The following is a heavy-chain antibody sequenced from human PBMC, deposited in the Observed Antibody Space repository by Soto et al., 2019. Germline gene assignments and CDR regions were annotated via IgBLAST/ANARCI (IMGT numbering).Heavy chain of an antibody. J-gene: IGHJ4*02. CDR1: GFTFSSYD. CDR3: TRGADGFYY. CDR2: IGTAGDT. V-gene: IGHV3-13*01. D-gene: IGHD3-16*01. Sequence: EVQLVESGGDLVQPGGSLRLSCGASGFTFSSYDFHWVRQATGKGLEWVSGIGTAGDTYYAGYAKGRFIMSRENDNNSLYIQMNSLRAGDTAVYYCTRGADGFYYWGQGTLVTVSS.